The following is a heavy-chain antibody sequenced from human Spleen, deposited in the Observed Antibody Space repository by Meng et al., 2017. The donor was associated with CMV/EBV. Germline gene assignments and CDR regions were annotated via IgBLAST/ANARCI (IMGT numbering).Heavy chain of an antibody. CDR2: INPNSGGT. J-gene: IGHJ4*02. CDR1: GYTFTGYY. CDR3: ARVGPGAYSYDTENLDY. D-gene: IGHD5-18*01. Sequence: ASVKVSCKASGYTFTGYYMHWVRQAPGQGLEWMGWINPNSGGTNYAQKFQGRVTMTRDTSISTAYMELSRLRSDDTAVYYCARVGPGAYSYDTENLDYWGQGTLVTVSS. V-gene: IGHV1-2*02.